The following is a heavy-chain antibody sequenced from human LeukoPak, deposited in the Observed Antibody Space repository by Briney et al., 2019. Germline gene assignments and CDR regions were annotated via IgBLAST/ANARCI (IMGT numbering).Heavy chain of an antibody. Sequence: GGSLRLSCAASGFTVSSHDMSWVRQAPGKGLEWVSVIYMGGITFYADSVKGRFTISRHTSKNTLYLQMNSLRAEDTAVYYCARVGDEVAYTRGYLDHWGQGTLVTVSS. CDR3: ARVGDEVAYTRGYLDH. V-gene: IGHV3-53*04. CDR1: GFTVSSHD. CDR2: IYMGGIT. J-gene: IGHJ4*02. D-gene: IGHD3-16*01.